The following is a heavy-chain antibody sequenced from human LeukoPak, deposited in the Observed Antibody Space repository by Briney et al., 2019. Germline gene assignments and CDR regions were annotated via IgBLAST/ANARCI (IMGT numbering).Heavy chain of an antibody. Sequence: GGSLRLSCAASGFTFSSYAMSWVRQAPGKGLEWVSAISGSGGSTYYADSVKGRFTISRDTSKNILDLQMNSLRAEDTATYYCAKGDGDFPLDHWGQGTLVTVS. J-gene: IGHJ4*02. CDR1: GFTFSSYA. CDR3: AKGDGDFPLDH. CDR2: ISGSGGST. V-gene: IGHV3-23*01. D-gene: IGHD4-17*01.